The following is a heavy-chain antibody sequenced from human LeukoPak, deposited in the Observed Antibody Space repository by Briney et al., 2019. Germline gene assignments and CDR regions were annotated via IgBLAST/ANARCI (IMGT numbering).Heavy chain of an antibody. CDR2: IKQDGSEK. CDR1: GFTFSSYW. D-gene: IGHD3-22*01. J-gene: IGHJ4*02. V-gene: IGHV3-7*01. Sequence: GGSPRLSCAASGFTFSSYWMSWVRQAPGKGLEWVANIKQDGSEKYYVDSVKGRFTISRDNAKNSLYLQMNSLRAEDTAVYYCARDGPPDAYYYDSSGYLDYWGQGTLVTVSS. CDR3: ARDGPPDAYYYDSSGYLDY.